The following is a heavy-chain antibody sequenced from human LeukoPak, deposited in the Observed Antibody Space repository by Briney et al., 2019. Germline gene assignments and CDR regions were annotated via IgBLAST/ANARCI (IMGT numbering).Heavy chain of an antibody. V-gene: IGHV5-51*01. CDR2: IYPGDSDT. CDR1: GYSFTSYW. D-gene: IGHD4-23*01. CDR3: ARRYPYGGNGGAAFDY. J-gene: IGHJ4*02. Sequence: GEALKISCKGSGYSFTSYWIGWVRQMPGKGLEWVGIIYPGDSDTRYSPSFQGQVTISADKSISTAYLQWSSLKASDTAMYYCARRYPYGGNGGAAFDYWGQGTLVTVSS.